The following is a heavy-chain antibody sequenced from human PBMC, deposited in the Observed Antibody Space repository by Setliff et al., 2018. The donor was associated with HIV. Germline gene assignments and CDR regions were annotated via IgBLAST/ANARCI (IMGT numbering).Heavy chain of an antibody. CDR2: IYPGDSDT. CDR1: GYSFNSYW. D-gene: IGHD1-26*01. J-gene: IGHJ3*01. Sequence: GESLKISCKGSGYSFNSYWIGWVRQMPGKGLEWMGVIYPGDSDTRYSPTFQGQVTISVDKSITTAYLQWRRLKASDTAMYLCARVIVGSKDAFDVWGQGTMVTVSS. V-gene: IGHV5-51*01. CDR3: ARVIVGSKDAFDV.